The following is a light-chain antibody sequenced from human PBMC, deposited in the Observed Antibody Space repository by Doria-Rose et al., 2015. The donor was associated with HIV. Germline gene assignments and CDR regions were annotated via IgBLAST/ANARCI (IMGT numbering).Light chain of an antibody. V-gene: IGKV2-28*01. CDR3: MQALQTPYT. Sequence: PGQPASISCRSSQSLLHTIGYNYLDWYLQKPGQSPQLLIYLGSNRASGVPDRFSGSGSGTDFTLKISRVEAGDVGVYYCMQALQTPYTFGQGTKLEIK. CDR2: LGS. J-gene: IGKJ2*01. CDR1: QSLLHTIGYNY.